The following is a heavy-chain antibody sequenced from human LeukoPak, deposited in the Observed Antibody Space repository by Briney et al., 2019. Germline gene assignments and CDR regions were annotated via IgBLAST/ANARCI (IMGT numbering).Heavy chain of an antibody. Sequence: PGGSLRLSCAASGFTFSSYSMNWVRQAPGKGLEWVSSISSSSYIYYADSVKGRFTISRDNAKNSLYLQMNSLRAEDTAVYYCARDSRSDSTGVDYWGQGTLVTVSS. D-gene: IGHD5-12*01. CDR3: ARDSRSDSTGVDY. V-gene: IGHV3-21*01. CDR1: GFTFSSYS. J-gene: IGHJ4*02. CDR2: ISSSSYI.